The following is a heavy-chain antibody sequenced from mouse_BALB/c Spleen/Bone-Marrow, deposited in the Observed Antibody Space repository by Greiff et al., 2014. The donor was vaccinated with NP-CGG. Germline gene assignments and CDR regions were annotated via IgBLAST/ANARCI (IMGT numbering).Heavy chain of an antibody. Sequence: QVQLQQPGPELVKPGASVKISCKASDYTFTDYYINWVKQKPGQGLEWIGWIYPGNGYSKYNEKFKGKATLTVDTSSSTASMQLSSLTSEDTAVYFCPFGGYAMDYWGQGTSVTVSS. D-gene: IGHD1-1*02. CDR2: IYPGNGYS. V-gene: IGHV1-84*02. CDR3: PFGGYAMDY. J-gene: IGHJ4*01. CDR1: DYTFTDYY.